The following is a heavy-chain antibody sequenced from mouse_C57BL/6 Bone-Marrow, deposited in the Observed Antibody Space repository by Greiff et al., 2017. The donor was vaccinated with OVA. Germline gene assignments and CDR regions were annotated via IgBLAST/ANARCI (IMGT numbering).Heavy chain of an antibody. D-gene: IGHD2-4*01. J-gene: IGHJ3*01. V-gene: IGHV3-6*01. Sequence: DVQLQESGPGLVKPSQSLSLTCSVSGYSITSGYYWNWIRQFPGNNLEWMVYISYDGSNNYNPSLKNRISITRDTSKNQFFLKLNSVTTEDTAKYYCVNKRGGGLRAWFAYWGQGTLVTVSA. CDR1: GYSITSGYY. CDR2: ISYDGSN. CDR3: VNKRGGGLRAWFAY.